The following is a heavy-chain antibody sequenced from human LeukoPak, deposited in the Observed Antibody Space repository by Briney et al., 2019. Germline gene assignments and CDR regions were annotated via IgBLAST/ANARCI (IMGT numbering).Heavy chain of an antibody. J-gene: IGHJ4*02. D-gene: IGHD6-13*01. V-gene: IGHV4-39*01. Sequence: SETLSLTCTVSGGSISSSSYYWGWIRQPPGKGLEWIGSIYYSGSTYYNPSLKSRVTMSVDTSKNQFSLKLSSVTAADTAVYYCARHAGGISATGTRPFDYWGQGTLVTVSS. CDR2: IYYSGST. CDR1: GGSISSSSYY. CDR3: ARHAGGISATGTRPFDY.